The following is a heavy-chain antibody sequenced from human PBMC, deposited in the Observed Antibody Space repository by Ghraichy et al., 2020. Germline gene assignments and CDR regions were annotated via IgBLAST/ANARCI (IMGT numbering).Heavy chain of an antibody. V-gene: IGHV1-24*01. D-gene: IGHD3-9*01. CDR1: GYTLTELS. J-gene: IGHJ2*01. CDR2: FDPEDGET. CDR3: ATGVVVLTGYYMRVKGYFDL. Sequence: ASVKVSCKVSGYTLTELSMHWVRQAPGKGLEWMGGFDPEDGETIYAQKFQGRVTMTEDTSTDTAYMELSSLRSEDTAVYYCATGVVVLTGYYMRVKGYFDLWGRGTLVTVSS.